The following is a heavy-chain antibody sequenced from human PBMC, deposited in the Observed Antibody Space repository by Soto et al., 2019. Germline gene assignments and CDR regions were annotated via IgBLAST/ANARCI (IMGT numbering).Heavy chain of an antibody. V-gene: IGHV4-4*07. CDR2: IYASGST. D-gene: IGHD3-16*01. CDR1: GGSISSYY. Sequence: QVQLQESGPGLVKPSETLSLTCTVSGGSISSYYWSWIRQPAGKGLEWIGRIYASGSTKYNPSLKSRVSMSVDTSKDQFSLRLTSVTAADTAVYYCARSLGGFGDYWGQGTLVTVSS. J-gene: IGHJ4*02. CDR3: ARSLGGFGDY.